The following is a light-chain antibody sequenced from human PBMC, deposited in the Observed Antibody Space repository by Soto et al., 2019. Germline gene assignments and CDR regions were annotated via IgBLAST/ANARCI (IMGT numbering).Light chain of an antibody. CDR3: QQSYSTPWT. J-gene: IGKJ1*01. Sequence: DIPMTQSPSSLSASVGDRVTITCRASQSISSYLNWYQQKPGNSPKVLLYGASILQTGVPSRFSGSGSGTDFTLTIRSLQPEDSATYYCQQSYSTPWTFGQGTKVKIK. V-gene: IGKV1-39*01. CDR1: QSISSY. CDR2: GAS.